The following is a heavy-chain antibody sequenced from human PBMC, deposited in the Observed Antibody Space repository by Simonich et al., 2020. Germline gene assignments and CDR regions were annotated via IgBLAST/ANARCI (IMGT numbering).Heavy chain of an antibody. CDR3: ARDRAARYYYYYYMDV. CDR2: INPNRGSK. CDR1: GYTFTGYY. Sequence: QGQLGQSGAEVKKPGASVKVSCKASGYTFTGYYMQWVRQAPGQWLGWVGRINPNRGSKNYAQKYQGRVTMTRATSISTAYMELSRLRTDDTAVDYCARDRAARYYYYYYMDVWGKGTTVTVSS. V-gene: IGHV1-2*02. D-gene: IGHD6-6*01. J-gene: IGHJ6*03.